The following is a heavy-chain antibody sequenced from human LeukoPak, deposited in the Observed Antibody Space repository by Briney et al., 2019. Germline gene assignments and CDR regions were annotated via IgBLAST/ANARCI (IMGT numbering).Heavy chain of an antibody. CDR2: MNPNSGNT. V-gene: IGHV1-8*01. CDR3: ARIGYSGYDRDYYYMDV. Sequence: ASVKVSCKASGYTFTSYDINWVRQATGQGLEWMGWMNPNSGNTGYAQKFPGRVTMTRNTSISTAYMELSSLRSEDTAVYYCARIGYSGYDRDYYYMDVWGKGTTVTISS. D-gene: IGHD5-12*01. J-gene: IGHJ6*03. CDR1: GYTFTSYD.